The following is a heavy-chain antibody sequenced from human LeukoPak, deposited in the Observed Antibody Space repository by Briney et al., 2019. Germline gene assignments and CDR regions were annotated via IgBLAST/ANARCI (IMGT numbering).Heavy chain of an antibody. J-gene: IGHJ4*02. V-gene: IGHV4-59*12. D-gene: IGHD6-13*01. CDR2: VYYSGRT. CDR3: ASGPVGRSSSDY. Sequence: PSETLSLTCTVSGGSINDYYWNWIRQSPGQGLEWIGYVYYSGRTNYNPSLTRRVTISVATSKTQFSLTLSSVTAADTAVYYCASGPVGRSSSDYWGQGTLVTVSS. CDR1: GGSINDYY.